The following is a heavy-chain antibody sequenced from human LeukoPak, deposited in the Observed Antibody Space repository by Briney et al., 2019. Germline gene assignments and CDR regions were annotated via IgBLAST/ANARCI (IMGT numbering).Heavy chain of an antibody. Sequence: GGSLRLSCAASGFTFSSYAMSWVRQAPGKGLGLVSAISGSGGSTYYADSVKGRFTISRDNSKNTLYLQMNSLRAEDTAVYYCAKAAAGYYYYYGMDVWGQGTTVTVSS. D-gene: IGHD6-13*01. CDR3: AKAAAGYYYYYGMDV. CDR2: ISGSGGST. V-gene: IGHV3-23*01. CDR1: GFTFSSYA. J-gene: IGHJ6*02.